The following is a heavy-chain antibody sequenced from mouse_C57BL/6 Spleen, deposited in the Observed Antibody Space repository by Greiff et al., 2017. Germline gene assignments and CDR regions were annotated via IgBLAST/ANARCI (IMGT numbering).Heavy chain of an antibody. CDR3: ARSTYYSNYNFDY. CDR1: GYTFTDYN. D-gene: IGHD2-5*01. Sequence: EVQLQQSGPELVKPGASVKIPCKASGYTFTDYNMDWVQQSHGKSLEWIGDINPNNGGTIYNQKFKGKATLTVDKSSSTAYMELRSLTSEDTAVYYCARSTYYSNYNFDYWGQGTTLTVSS. CDR2: INPNNGGT. J-gene: IGHJ2*01. V-gene: IGHV1-18*01.